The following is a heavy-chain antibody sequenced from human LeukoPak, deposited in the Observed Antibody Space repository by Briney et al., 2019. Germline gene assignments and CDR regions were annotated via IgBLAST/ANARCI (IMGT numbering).Heavy chain of an antibody. J-gene: IGHJ6*02. CDR2: IRSKAHGGTT. V-gene: IGHV3-49*04. D-gene: IGHD2-2*01. Sequence: GGSLRLSCTASGFSFGDYAMNWVRQAPGKGLEWVGFIRSKAHGGTTEYAASVKGRFTISRDDSKSIAYLQMNSLKSDDTAVYYCTRYPRTYYYGMDVWAKGPRSPSP. CDR1: GFSFGDYA. CDR3: TRYPRTYYYGMDV.